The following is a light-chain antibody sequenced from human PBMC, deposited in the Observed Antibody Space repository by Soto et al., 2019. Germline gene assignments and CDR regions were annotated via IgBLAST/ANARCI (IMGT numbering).Light chain of an antibody. J-gene: IGLJ1*01. CDR1: SSDVGGYNY. CDR3: SSYTSSSTLGV. V-gene: IGLV2-14*01. CDR2: EVS. Sequence: QSALTQPASVSGSPGLSITISCTGTSSDVGGYNYVSWYQQHPGKAPKLMIYEVSNRPSGVSNRFSGSKSGNTASLTISGRQAEDEADYYCSSYTSSSTLGVFGTGTKLTVL.